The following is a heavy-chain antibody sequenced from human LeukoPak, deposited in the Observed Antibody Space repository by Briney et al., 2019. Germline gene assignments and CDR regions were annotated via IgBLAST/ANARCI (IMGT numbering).Heavy chain of an antibody. CDR2: ISSTSIYT. CDR3: ARGTYRGEKYYDTTGGPFDI. D-gene: IGHD3-22*01. J-gene: IGHJ3*02. V-gene: IGHV3-11*06. Sequence: GGSLRLPCAASGFTFSDHYLNWIRQAPGKGLEWVSYISSTSIYTYYADSVKGRFTISRDNAKNSLYLQMNSLRAEDTAVYYCARGTYRGEKYYDTTGGPFDIWGQGALVTVSS. CDR1: GFTFSDHY.